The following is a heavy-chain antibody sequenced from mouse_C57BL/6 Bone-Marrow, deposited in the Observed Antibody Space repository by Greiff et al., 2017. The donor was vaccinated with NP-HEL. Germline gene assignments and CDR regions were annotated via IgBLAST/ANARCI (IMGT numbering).Heavy chain of an antibody. J-gene: IGHJ3*01. D-gene: IGHD2-5*01. V-gene: IGHV1-15*01. CDR2: IDPETGGT. CDR1: GYTFTDYE. Sequence: VQLKESGAELVRPGASVTLSCKASGYTFTDYEMHWVKQTPVHGLEWIGAIDPETGGTAYNQKFKGKAILTADKSSSTAYMELRSLTSEDSAVYYCTRDYSKQFAYWGQGTLVTVSA. CDR3: TRDYSKQFAY.